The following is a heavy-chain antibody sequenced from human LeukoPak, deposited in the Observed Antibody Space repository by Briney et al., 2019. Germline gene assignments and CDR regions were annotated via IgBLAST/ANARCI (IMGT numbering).Heavy chain of an antibody. CDR3: ARLPQGGYYYDSSGYYWFDY. CDR2: INCNSGGT. J-gene: IGHJ4*02. V-gene: IGHV1-2*02. CDR1: GYTFTGYY. Sequence: GASVKVSCKASGYTFTGYYIHWVRQAPGQGLEWMGWINCNSGGTNYAQKLQGRVTMTTDTSTSTAYMELRSLRSDDTAVYYCARLPQGGYYYDSSGYYWFDYWGQGTLVTVSS. D-gene: IGHD3-22*01.